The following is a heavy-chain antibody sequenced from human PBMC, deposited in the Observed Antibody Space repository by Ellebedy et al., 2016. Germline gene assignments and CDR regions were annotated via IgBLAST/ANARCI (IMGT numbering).Heavy chain of an antibody. CDR1: GESFSGYY. J-gene: IGHJ4*02. V-gene: IGHV4-34*01. CDR2: INHSGNT. CDR3: ARVGHNGSGRDYFDY. D-gene: IGHD3-10*01. Sequence: GSLRLSXAVYGESFSGYYWSWIRQPPGKGLEWIGEINHSGNTNYNPSLKSRVTISVDTSKNQFSLKLSSVTAADTAVYYCARVGHNGSGRDYFDYWGQGTLVTVSS.